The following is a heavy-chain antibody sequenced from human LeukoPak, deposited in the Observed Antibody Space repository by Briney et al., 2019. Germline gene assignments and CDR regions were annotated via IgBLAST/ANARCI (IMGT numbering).Heavy chain of an antibody. V-gene: IGHV3-9*01. D-gene: IGHD5-18*01. Sequence: TGGSLRLSCAASGFTFDDYAMHWVRQAPGKGLEWVSGISWNSGSIGYADSVKGRFTISRDNAKNSLYLQMNSLRAEGTALYYCAKAFLEHDYSYGYYFDYWGQGTLVTVSS. CDR3: AKAFLEHDYSYGYYFDY. CDR1: GFTFDDYA. J-gene: IGHJ4*02. CDR2: ISWNSGSI.